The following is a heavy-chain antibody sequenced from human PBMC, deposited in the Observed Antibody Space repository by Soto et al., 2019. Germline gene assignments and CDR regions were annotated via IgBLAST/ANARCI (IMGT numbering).Heavy chain of an antibody. CDR3: TTDRLY. J-gene: IGHJ4*02. D-gene: IGHD2-15*01. CDR2: IRSKTDGGTT. Sequence: EVQLVESGGGLVKPGESLRLSCTASGFTFPNTWMNWVRQAPGKGLEWVGRIRSKTDGGTTDYGAPVKGRFTISRDDSKNTLFLQRNSLKVEDTAVYYCTTDRLYWGQGTQVTVSS. CDR1: GFTFPNTW. V-gene: IGHV3-15*07.